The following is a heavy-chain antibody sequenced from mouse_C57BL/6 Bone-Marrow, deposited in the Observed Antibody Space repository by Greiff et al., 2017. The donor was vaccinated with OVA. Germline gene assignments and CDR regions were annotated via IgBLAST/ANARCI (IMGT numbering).Heavy chain of an antibody. D-gene: IGHD1-1*01. V-gene: IGHV1-54*01. CDR3: ARLGGSSDWYVDV. CDR1: GYAFTNYL. J-gene: IGHJ1*03. Sequence: QVQLQQSGAELVRPGTSVKVSCKASGYAFTNYLIEWVKQRPGQGLEWIGVINPGSGGTNYNEKFKGKATLTADKSSSTAYMQLSSLTSEDSAVYFCARLGGSSDWYVDVWGTGTTVTVSS. CDR2: INPGSGGT.